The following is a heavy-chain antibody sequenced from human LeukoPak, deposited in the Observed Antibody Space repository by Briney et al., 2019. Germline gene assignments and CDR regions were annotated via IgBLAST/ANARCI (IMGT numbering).Heavy chain of an antibody. CDR2: ISYDGSNK. CDR1: GFTFSSYA. V-gene: IGHV3-30-3*01. J-gene: IGHJ3*02. CDR3: ARDSLDAFDI. Sequence: PGRSLRLSCAASGFTFSSYAMHWVRQAPGKGLEWVAVISYDGSNKYYADSVKGRFTISRDNSKNTLYLQMNSLRAEDTAVYYCARDSLDAFDIWGQGTMVTVPS.